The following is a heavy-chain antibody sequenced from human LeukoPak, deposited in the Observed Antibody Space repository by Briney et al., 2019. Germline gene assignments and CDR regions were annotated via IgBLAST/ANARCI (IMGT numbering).Heavy chain of an antibody. J-gene: IGHJ4*02. V-gene: IGHV3-23*01. D-gene: IGHD3-10*01. Sequence: GGSLRLSCEASGFTFSSYWMSWVRQAPGKGLEWVSAISGSGGSTYYADSVKGRFTISRDNSKNTLYLQMNSLRAEDTAVYYCAKGLRGSGSYYMMGIWGQGTLVTVSS. CDR1: GFTFSSYW. CDR3: AKGLRGSGSYYMMGI. CDR2: ISGSGGST.